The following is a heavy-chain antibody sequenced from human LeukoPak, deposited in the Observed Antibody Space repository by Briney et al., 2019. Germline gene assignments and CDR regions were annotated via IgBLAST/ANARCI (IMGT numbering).Heavy chain of an antibody. CDR3: ARTENIVVVPAPLSYMDV. CDR1: GFTFSSYG. V-gene: IGHV3-30*02. CDR2: IRYDGSNK. D-gene: IGHD2-2*01. Sequence: GGSLRLSCAASGFTFSSYGMHWVRQAPGKGLEWVAFIRYDGSNKYYADSVKGRFTISRDNSKNTLYLQMNSLRAEDTAVYYCARTENIVVVPAPLSYMDVWGKGTPVTVSS. J-gene: IGHJ6*03.